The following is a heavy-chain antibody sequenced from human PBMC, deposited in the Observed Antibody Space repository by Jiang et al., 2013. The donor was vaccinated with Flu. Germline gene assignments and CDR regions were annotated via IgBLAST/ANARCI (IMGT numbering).Heavy chain of an antibody. Sequence: QLVESGAELKKLGASVRVSCKASGYTFTDYDINWVRRATGQGLEWMGWMNPESGATGYAPKFQGRVTMTRDTSKRAAYMELTSLSSDDTTVYYCARQVNGNDYWGQGTLVTVSS. D-gene: IGHD3-10*01. CDR3: ARQVNGNDY. V-gene: IGHV1-8*01. J-gene: IGHJ4*02. CDR2: MNPESGAT. CDR1: GYTFTDYD.